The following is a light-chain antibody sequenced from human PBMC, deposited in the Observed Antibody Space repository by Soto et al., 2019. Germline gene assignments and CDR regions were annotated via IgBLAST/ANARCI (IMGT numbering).Light chain of an antibody. Sequence: EIVFTQSPATLSLSPGEKDTPSFRASQSVGSYLAWYQQKPGQAPRLLIYDASNRATGIPARFSGSGSGTDFTLTISSLEPEDFAVYYCQQRSNWPTITFGQGTRLEIK. V-gene: IGKV3-11*01. CDR1: QSVGSY. J-gene: IGKJ5*01. CDR2: DAS. CDR3: QQRSNWPTIT.